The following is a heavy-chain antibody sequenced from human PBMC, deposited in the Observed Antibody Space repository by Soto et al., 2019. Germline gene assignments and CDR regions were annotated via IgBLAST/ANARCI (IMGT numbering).Heavy chain of an antibody. V-gene: IGHV5-10-1*01. CDR1: GYSFTSYW. CDR2: IDPSDSYT. J-gene: IGHJ6*02. D-gene: IGHD6-13*01. CDR3: ARKSSSWYGNYYYYGMDV. Sequence: HGESLKISCQGSGYSFTSYWISWVRQMPGKGLEWMGRIDPSDSYTNYSPSFQGHVTISADKSISTAYLQWSSLKASDTAMYYCARKSSSWYGNYYYYGMDVWGQGTTVTVSS.